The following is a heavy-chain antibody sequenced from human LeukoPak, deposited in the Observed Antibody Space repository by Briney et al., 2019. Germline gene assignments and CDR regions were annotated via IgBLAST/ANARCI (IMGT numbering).Heavy chain of an antibody. CDR1: GGSISSYY. J-gene: IGHJ4*02. V-gene: IGHV4-4*07. Sequence: SETLSLTCTVSGGSISSYYWSWIRQPAGKGLEWIGRIDTSGNTNYKPSLKSRVTMSVDTSKNQFSLKLNSVTAADTAVYYCARISLTGYAPISGYFDYWGQGTLVTVSS. CDR3: ARISLTGYAPISGYFDY. D-gene: IGHD3-9*01. CDR2: IDTSGNT.